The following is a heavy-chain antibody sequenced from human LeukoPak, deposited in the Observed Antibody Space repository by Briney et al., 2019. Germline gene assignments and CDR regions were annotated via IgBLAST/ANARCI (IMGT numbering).Heavy chain of an antibody. Sequence: ASVKVSCKASGGTFSSYAISWVRQAPGQGLEWMGGIIPTFGTANYAQKFQGRVTITADESTSTAYMELSSLRSEDTAVYYCARVPARWLQYNWLDPWGQGTLVTVSS. CDR3: ARVPARWLQYNWLDP. D-gene: IGHD5-24*01. V-gene: IGHV1-69*13. J-gene: IGHJ5*02. CDR1: GGTFSSYA. CDR2: IIPTFGTA.